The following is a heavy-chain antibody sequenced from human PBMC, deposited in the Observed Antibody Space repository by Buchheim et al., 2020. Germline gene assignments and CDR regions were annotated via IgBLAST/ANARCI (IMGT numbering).Heavy chain of an antibody. Sequence: QVQLQESGPGLVKPSETLSLTCTVSGGSVSDGSYYWSWIRQPPGKGLEWIGYIYHSGSTNYNPSPKSRVTISVDTPKNPFSLKLNSVTAADTAVYYCARVVAVAATVGDYWGQGTL. D-gene: IGHD2-15*01. CDR3: ARVVAVAATVGDY. V-gene: IGHV4-61*01. J-gene: IGHJ4*02. CDR2: IYHSGST. CDR1: GGSVSDGSYY.